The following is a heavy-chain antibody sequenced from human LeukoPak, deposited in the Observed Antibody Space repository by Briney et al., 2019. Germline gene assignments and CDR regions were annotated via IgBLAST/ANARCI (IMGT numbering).Heavy chain of an antibody. CDR1: GFTFSTYV. J-gene: IGHJ4*02. CDR3: ASGPPFLKYFEY. D-gene: IGHD3-3*01. V-gene: IGHV3-23*01. CDR2: ISVGAEYI. Sequence: PGRSLRLSCAASGFTFSTYVMTWFRQAPGKGLEWVSTISVGAEYIFYADSVKGRFTISRDDSNNALYLQMHSLRAEDTALYYCASGPPFLKYFEYWGQGTLVTVSS.